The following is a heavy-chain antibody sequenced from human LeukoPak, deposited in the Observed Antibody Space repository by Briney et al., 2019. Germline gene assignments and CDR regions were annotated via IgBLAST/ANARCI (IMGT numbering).Heavy chain of an antibody. V-gene: IGHV4-59*11. D-gene: IGHD3-10*01. CDR2: IYFTGST. CDR3: ARGGGSPHN. J-gene: IGHJ4*02. Sequence: SETLSLTCTVSGGSISSHYWSWIRQPPGMGLEWVGYIYFTGSTNYNPSLKSRVTISLDTSKNQFSLKLSSVTAADTAMYYCARGGGSPHNWGRGTLVTVYS. CDR1: GGSISSHY.